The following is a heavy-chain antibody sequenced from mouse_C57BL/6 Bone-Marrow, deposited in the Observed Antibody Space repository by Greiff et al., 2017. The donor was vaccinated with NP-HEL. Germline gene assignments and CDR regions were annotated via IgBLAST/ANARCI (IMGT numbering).Heavy chain of an antibody. D-gene: IGHD1-1*01. CDR2: IDPSDSST. CDR3: ARGIYYGSSYEGFAY. Sequence: QVQLKQPGAELVRPGTSVKLSCKASGYTFTSYWMHWVKQRPGQGLEWIGVIDPSDSSTKYNQKFKGKATLTVDTSSSTAYMQLSSLTSEDSAVYYCARGIYYGSSYEGFAYWGQGTLVTVSA. V-gene: IGHV1-59*01. CDR1: GYTFTSYW. J-gene: IGHJ3*01.